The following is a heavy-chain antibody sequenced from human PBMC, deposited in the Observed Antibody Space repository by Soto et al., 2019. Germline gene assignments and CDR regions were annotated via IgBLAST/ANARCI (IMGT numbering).Heavy chain of an antibody. CDR3: ARDLIRGVAARLFDY. D-gene: IGHD3-10*01. CDR2: ISYDGSNE. J-gene: IGHJ4*02. Sequence: GGSLRLSCPASGFTFSSYAMHWVRQAPGKGLEWVAVISYDGSNEYYADSVKGRFTISRDNSKNTLYLQMNSLRAEDTAVYYCARDLIRGVAARLFDYWGQGTLV. V-gene: IGHV3-30-3*01. CDR1: GFTFSSYA.